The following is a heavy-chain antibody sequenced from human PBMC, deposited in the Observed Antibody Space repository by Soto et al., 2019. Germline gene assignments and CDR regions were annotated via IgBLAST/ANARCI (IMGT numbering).Heavy chain of an antibody. V-gene: IGHV3-53*04. CDR3: ARAYDRNAFDM. CDR1: GFSVRATKY. Sequence: EVQLVESGGGLVQPGGSLRLSCVASGFSVRATKYMNWLRQAPDKGLEWVSVLYSGGTYYYAASVKGRFTLSREASKNTLYLQMDSLRPADRAVSFCARAYDRNAFDMWGQGTMVTGSS. CDR2: LYSGGTY. J-gene: IGHJ3*02. D-gene: IGHD2-8*01.